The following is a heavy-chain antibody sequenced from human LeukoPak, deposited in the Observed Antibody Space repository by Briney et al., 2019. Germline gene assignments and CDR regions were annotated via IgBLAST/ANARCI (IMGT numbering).Heavy chain of an antibody. J-gene: IGHJ6*03. V-gene: IGHV4-61*02. CDR1: GASISTDGYY. Sequence: SETLSLTCTVSGASISTDGYYWSWIRQPAGKGLEWIGRTYTSGTTHYNPSLKSRITMSVDMSKNQFSLNLSSVTAADTAVYYCARDGVERIQLWQDYYYYMDVWGKGTTVTVSS. D-gene: IGHD5-18*01. CDR3: ARDGVERIQLWQDYYYYMDV. CDR2: TYTSGTT.